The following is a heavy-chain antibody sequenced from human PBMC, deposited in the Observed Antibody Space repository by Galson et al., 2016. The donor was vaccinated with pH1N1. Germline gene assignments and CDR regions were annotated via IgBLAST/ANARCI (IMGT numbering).Heavy chain of an antibody. Sequence: SLRLSCAASGFIFIDYWMSWVRQAPGKGLEWVAKINQDGSRKYYVDSMKGRCTISRDNAENSLSLQMNSLRVEDTALYYCATEDYYTSLYWGQGILVTVSS. D-gene: IGHD1-26*01. J-gene: IGHJ4*02. CDR3: ATEDYYTSLY. CDR1: GFIFIDYW. CDR2: INQDGSRK. V-gene: IGHV3-7*01.